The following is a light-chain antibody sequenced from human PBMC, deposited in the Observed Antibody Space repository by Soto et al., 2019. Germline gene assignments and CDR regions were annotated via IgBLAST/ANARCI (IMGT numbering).Light chain of an antibody. Sequence: QSVLTQPASVSGSPGQSITISCTGTSSDLGDYNYVSWYQQHPGKAPKLMISAVSNRPSGVSDRFSGSKSGNTAPLTISGLQAEDEADYYCSYMRNSLYVFGTGTKVTVL. CDR3: CSYMRNSLYV. CDR2: AVS. J-gene: IGLJ1*01. V-gene: IGLV2-14*01. CDR1: SSDLGDYNY.